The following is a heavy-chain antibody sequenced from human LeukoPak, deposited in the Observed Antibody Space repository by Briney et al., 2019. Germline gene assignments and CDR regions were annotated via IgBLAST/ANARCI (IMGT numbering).Heavy chain of an antibody. J-gene: IGHJ3*01. V-gene: IGHV3-11*04. D-gene: IGHD2-2*01. Sequence: PGGSLRLSCAASGFTFSDYYMSWIRQAPGKGLEWVSYISKTLTTIYYADSVRGRFTISRDNAKNSLYLQMNSLRAEDTAVYYCARPRYCSSISCYFHAFDVWGQGTMVTVSS. CDR2: ISKTLTTI. CDR3: ARPRYCSSISCYFHAFDV. CDR1: GFTFSDYY.